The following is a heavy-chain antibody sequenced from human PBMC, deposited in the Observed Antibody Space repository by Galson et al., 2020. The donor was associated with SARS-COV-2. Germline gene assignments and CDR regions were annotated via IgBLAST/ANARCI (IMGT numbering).Heavy chain of an antibody. CDR2: ISSSSSYI. Sequence: TGGSLRLSCAASGFTFSSYSMNWVRQAPGKGLEWVSSISSSSSYIYYADSVKGRFTISRDNAKNSLYLQMNSLRAEDTAVYYCARGPPLTDYSNYVVSLYHWFDPWGQGTLVTVSS. D-gene: IGHD4-4*01. CDR3: ARGPPLTDYSNYVVSLYHWFDP. V-gene: IGHV3-21*01. J-gene: IGHJ5*02. CDR1: GFTFSSYS.